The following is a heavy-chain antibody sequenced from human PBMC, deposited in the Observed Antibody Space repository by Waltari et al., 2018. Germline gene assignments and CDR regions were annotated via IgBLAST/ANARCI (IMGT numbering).Heavy chain of an antibody. CDR2: MRYSGSS. Sequence: QVQLQESGPGLVKPSETLSLICAVSGGSIRDYYWNWMRRAPGKGLEWIGYMRYSGSSNYSPSLRSRVTMLADTSKNQVSLKITSVTAADTAVYYCGRSSAPFNSLDPWGQGTLVTVSS. CDR3: GRSSAPFNSLDP. J-gene: IGHJ5*02. D-gene: IGHD1-26*01. CDR1: GGSIRDYY. V-gene: IGHV4-59*01.